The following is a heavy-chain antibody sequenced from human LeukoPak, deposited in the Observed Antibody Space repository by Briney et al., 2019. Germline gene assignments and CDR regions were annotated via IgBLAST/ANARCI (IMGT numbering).Heavy chain of an antibody. D-gene: IGHD7-27*01. V-gene: IGHV3-30-3*01. CDR2: ISYDGSNN. CDR1: GFTFSSYA. J-gene: IGHJ4*02. Sequence: GGSLRLSCAASGFTFSSYAMHWVRQAPGKGLEWVAVISYDGSNNYYADSVKGRFTISRDNSKNTLYLQMNSLRAEDTAVYYCAREGPNWGDYFDYWGQGTLVTVSS. CDR3: AREGPNWGDYFDY.